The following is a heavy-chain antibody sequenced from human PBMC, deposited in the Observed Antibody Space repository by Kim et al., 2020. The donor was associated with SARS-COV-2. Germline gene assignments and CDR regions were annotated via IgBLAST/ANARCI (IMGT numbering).Heavy chain of an antibody. D-gene: IGHD1-26*01. J-gene: IGHJ3*01. Sequence: GGSLRLSCRASGFTVSNDNMAWVRQAPGKGLEWVSVLYAGGNTFYGDSVQGRFTISRDNSKNTLFLQMNSLRTDDTAVYYCARDTPGVLGPTYAFEVWG. V-gene: IGHV3-66*01. CDR2: LYAGGNT. CDR1: GFTVSNDN. CDR3: ARDTPGVLGPTYAFEV.